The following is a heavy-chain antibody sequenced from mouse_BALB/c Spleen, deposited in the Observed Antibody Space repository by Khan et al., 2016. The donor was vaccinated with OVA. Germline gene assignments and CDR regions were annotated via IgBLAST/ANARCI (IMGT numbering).Heavy chain of an antibody. D-gene: IGHD2-10*01. CDR3: ARPPYFSYVMAY. CDR1: GYTFTNYG. V-gene: IGHV9-3-1*01. CDR2: INTYTGEP. Sequence: QIQLVQSGLELKKPGETVKISCKASGYTFTNYGMNWVKQAPGKGLQWMGWINTYTGEPTYADDFKGRFAFSLETSASTAYLQIHNLKNEDTATYFCARPPYFSYVMAYWGKGTSVTVSS. J-gene: IGHJ4*01.